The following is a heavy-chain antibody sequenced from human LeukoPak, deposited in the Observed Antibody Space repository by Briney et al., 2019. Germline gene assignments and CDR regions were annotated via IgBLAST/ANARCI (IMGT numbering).Heavy chain of an antibody. J-gene: IGHJ4*02. D-gene: IGHD5-24*01. V-gene: IGHV3-7*01. CDR3: AREGWRDGFNYFDY. CDR2: IKEDGSEK. CDR1: GFTFSNYW. Sequence: GGSLRLSCAASGFTFSNYWMSWVRQAPEKGLEWVANIKEDGSEKYYVESVEGRFTISRDNAKTSLYLQMNSLRAEDTAVYYCAREGWRDGFNYFDYWGQGTLVTVSS.